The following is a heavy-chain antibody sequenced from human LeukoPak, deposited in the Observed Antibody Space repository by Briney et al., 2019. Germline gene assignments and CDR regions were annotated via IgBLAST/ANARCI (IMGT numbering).Heavy chain of an antibody. CDR2: ISAYNDNT. V-gene: IGHV1-18*01. Sequence: ASVKVSCKASGYTFTSYGISWVRQAPGQGLEWMGWISAYNDNTNYAQKLQGRVTMTTDTSTSTAYMELRSLRSDDTAVYYCATHISLYGVVLFDYWGQGTLVTVSS. CDR3: ATHISLYGVVLFDY. CDR1: GYTFTSYG. J-gene: IGHJ4*02. D-gene: IGHD4-17*01.